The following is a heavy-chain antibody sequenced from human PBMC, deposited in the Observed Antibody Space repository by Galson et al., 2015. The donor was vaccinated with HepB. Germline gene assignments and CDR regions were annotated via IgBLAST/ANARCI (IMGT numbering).Heavy chain of an antibody. V-gene: IGHV3-23*01. CDR3: VKEGSWFGGDWFDP. D-gene: IGHD3-16*01. CDR2: INGRGSTR. J-gene: IGHJ5*02. Sequence: WIRQAPGKGLEWVSGINGRGSTRSYSDAVKGRFSISRDNSKDTVFLQMDNLRAEDTAVYYCVKEGSWFGGDWFDPWGQGALVTVS.